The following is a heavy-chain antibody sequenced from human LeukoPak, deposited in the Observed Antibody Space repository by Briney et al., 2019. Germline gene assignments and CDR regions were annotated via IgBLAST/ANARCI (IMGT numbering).Heavy chain of an antibody. D-gene: IGHD3-10*01. CDR2: INHSGST. CDR3: ARGLMQGAISS. Sequence: SETLSLTCAVYGGSFSGYYWSWIRQPPGKGLEWIGEINHSGSTNYNPSLKSRVTISVDTSKNQFSLKLSSVTAADTAVYYCARGLMQGAISSWGQGTLVTVSS. V-gene: IGHV4-34*01. J-gene: IGHJ4*02. CDR1: GGSFSGYY.